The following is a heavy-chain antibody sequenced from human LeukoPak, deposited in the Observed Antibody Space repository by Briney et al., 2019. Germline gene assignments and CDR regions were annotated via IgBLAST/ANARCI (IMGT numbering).Heavy chain of an antibody. D-gene: IGHD3-10*01. Sequence: PSETLSLTCAVYGGSFSGYYWSWIRQPPGKGLEWIGEINHSGSTNYNPSLKSRVTISVDTSKNQFSLKLGSVTAADTAVYYCARTTKTYYYGSGIRFDPWGQGTLVTVSS. CDR1: GGSFSGYY. CDR3: ARTTKTYYYGSGIRFDP. CDR2: INHSGST. J-gene: IGHJ5*02. V-gene: IGHV4-34*01.